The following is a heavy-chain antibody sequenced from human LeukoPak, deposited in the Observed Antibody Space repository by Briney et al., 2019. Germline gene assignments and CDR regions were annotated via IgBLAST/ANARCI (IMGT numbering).Heavy chain of an antibody. CDR2: IYYSGST. J-gene: IGHJ4*02. CDR3: ASQNYYDSPVDY. CDR1: GGPISSGGYY. D-gene: IGHD3-22*01. Sequence: SETLSLTCTVSGGPISSGGYYWSWIRQHPGKGLEWIGYIYYSGSTYYNPSLKSRVTISVDTSKNQSSLKLSSVTAADTAVYYCASQNYYDSPVDYWGQGTLVTVSS. V-gene: IGHV4-31*03.